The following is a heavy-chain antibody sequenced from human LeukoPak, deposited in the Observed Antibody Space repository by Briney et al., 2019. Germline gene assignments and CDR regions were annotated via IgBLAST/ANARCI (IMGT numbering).Heavy chain of an antibody. CDR1: GFSFSNPG. Sequence: PGGSLGLSCAASGFSFSNPGLTWVRQAPGKGLEWVGGIKSKSDGGTTDYAAPVKGRFTISRDDSKNTLYQQMNSLKAEDTALYYCSRIAADGRIDYWGQGTLVTVSS. CDR2: IKSKSDGGTT. J-gene: IGHJ4*02. V-gene: IGHV3-15*01. D-gene: IGHD6-13*01. CDR3: SRIAADGRIDY.